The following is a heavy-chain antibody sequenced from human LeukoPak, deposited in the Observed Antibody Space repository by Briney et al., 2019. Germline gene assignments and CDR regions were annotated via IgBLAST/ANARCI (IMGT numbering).Heavy chain of an antibody. Sequence: SETLSLTCTLSGGSISCYYWSWIRQPGGEGLEWIGRMSTSGNSNYIPSLVSRVTMSVDSSKNQFSLNLSSVTAADTAVYYCARGGHVFLDCSGGSCYGYYFDYWGQGTLVTVSS. D-gene: IGHD2-15*01. CDR2: MSTSGNS. CDR3: ARGGHVFLDCSGGSCYGYYFDY. V-gene: IGHV4-4*07. CDR1: GGSISCYY. J-gene: IGHJ4*02.